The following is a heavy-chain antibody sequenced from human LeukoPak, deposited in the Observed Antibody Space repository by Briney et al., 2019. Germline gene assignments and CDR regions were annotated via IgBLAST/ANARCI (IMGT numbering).Heavy chain of an antibody. J-gene: IGHJ4*02. Sequence: PGGSLRLSCGGSGFNFKNYGIHWVRQAPGRGLEWVAGMSYDGGHIYYGDSVKGRFTISRDNSKDTAYVEMNSLRPADTAVYYCAKGCSSTSCAIEFDYWGQGTLVTVSS. D-gene: IGHD2-2*01. CDR3: AKGCSSTSCAIEFDY. CDR2: MSYDGGHI. V-gene: IGHV3-30*18. CDR1: GFNFKNYG.